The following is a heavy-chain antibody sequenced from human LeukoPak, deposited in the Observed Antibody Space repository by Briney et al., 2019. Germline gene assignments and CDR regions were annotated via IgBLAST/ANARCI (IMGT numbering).Heavy chain of an antibody. D-gene: IGHD3-22*01. V-gene: IGHV3-53*01. CDR2: MHSDGRT. CDR3: ARDPDDRSGLDAFET. Sequence: GGSLRLSCAASGFIVSDSYMNWVRQASGKGLEWVSVMHSDGRTFYADSVKDRFTISRDKSKNMLYLQMDSLRAEDAAVYYCARDPDDRSGLDAFETWGQGTQVIVS. CDR1: GFIVSDSY. J-gene: IGHJ3*02.